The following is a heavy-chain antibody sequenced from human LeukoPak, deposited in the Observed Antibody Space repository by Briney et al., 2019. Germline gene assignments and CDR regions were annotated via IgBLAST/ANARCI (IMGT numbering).Heavy chain of an antibody. CDR2: IYSGGST. D-gene: IGHD3-16*01. V-gene: IGHV3-66*01. Sequence: GGSLRLSCAASGFTFSSYGMHWVRQAPGKGLEWVSVIYSGGSTYYADSVKGRFTISRDNSKNTLYLQMNSLRAEDTAVYYCLGELDFDYWGQGTLVTVSS. J-gene: IGHJ4*02. CDR1: GFTFSSYG. CDR3: LGELDFDY.